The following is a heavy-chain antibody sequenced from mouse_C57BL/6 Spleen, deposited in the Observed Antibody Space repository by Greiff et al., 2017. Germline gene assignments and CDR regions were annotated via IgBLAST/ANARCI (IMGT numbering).Heavy chain of an antibody. J-gene: IGHJ1*03. V-gene: IGHV6-3*01. CDR3: TGFSRKNWYFDV. CDR2: IRLKFVNYAT. D-gene: IGHD6-1*01. Sequence: EVKVEEPGGGLVQPGGSMKLSCVAFGSTFSNYWMNWVRQSPEKGLEWFAQIRLKFVNYATQYAESVKGRFTISRDYSKSSGYLQMNNLRAEDTGIYYCTGFSRKNWYFDVWGTGTTVTVSS. CDR1: GSTFSNYW.